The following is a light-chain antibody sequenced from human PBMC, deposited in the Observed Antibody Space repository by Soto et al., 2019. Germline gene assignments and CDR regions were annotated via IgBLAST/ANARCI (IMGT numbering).Light chain of an antibody. CDR1: QTMSSW. Sequence: NQMTQAASTPSGPLRHRVNITFRASQTMSSWLAWYQQKPGKAPKLLIYKASTLKSGVPSRFSGSGSGTEFTLTISSLQPDDFATYYCQHYNSYSEAFGQGTKVDIK. CDR2: KAS. V-gene: IGKV1-5*03. CDR3: QHYNSYSEA. J-gene: IGKJ1*01.